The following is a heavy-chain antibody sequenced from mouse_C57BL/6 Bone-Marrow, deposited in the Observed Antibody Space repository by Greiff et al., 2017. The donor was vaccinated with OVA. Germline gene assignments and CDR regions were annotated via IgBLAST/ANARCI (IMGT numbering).Heavy chain of an antibody. CDR2: IYPRSGNT. CDR1: GYTFTSYG. CDR3: ARHGSGYAY. V-gene: IGHV1-81*01. J-gene: IGHJ3*01. Sequence: VQLQQSVAELARPGASVKLSCKASGYTFTSYGISWVKQRTGQGLEWIGEIYPRSGNTYYNEKFKGKATLTADKSSSTAYMELRSLTSEDSAVYFCARHGSGYAYWGQGTLVTVSA. D-gene: IGHD3-2*02.